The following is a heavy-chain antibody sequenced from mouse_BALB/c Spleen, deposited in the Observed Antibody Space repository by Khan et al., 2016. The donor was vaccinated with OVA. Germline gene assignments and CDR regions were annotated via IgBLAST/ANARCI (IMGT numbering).Heavy chain of an antibody. D-gene: IGHD1-1*01. CDR2: INPHIGET. J-gene: IGHJ2*01. Sequence: EVKLLESGPELVKPGASVKISCKASGYSFTGYFMNWVMQSHGKSLEWIGRINPHIGETFYNQKFKGTATLTVDESSSTAHMELRSLASEDSAVYYCARNYRSEFDYWGEGTTLTVSS. V-gene: IGHV1-20*02. CDR3: ARNYRSEFDY. CDR1: GYSFTGYF.